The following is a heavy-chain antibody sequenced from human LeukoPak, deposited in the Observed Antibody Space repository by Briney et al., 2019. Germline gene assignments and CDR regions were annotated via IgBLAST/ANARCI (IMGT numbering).Heavy chain of an antibody. D-gene: IGHD3-10*01. CDR2: INHSGST. J-gene: IGHJ4*02. Sequence: SETLSLTCTVSGGSISSSVYYWSWIRQPPGKGLEWIGEINHSGSTNYNPSLKSRVTISVDTSKNQFSLKLSSVTAADTAVYYCARHRYGGSGSYLGWGQGTLVTVSS. V-gene: IGHV4-39*01. CDR3: ARHRYGGSGSYLG. CDR1: GGSISSSVYY.